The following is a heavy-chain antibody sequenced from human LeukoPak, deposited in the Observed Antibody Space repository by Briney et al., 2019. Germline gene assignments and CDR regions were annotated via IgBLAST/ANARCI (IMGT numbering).Heavy chain of an antibody. J-gene: IGHJ1*01. CDR3: AKGWGIVVVTAIPH. D-gene: IGHD2-21*02. Sequence: HPGGSLRLSCAASGFTFSSYAMSWVRQAPGKGLEWVSAISGSGGSTYYADSVKGRFTISRDNSKNTLYLQMNSLRAEDTAVYYCAKGWGIVVVTAIPHWGQGTLVTVSS. V-gene: IGHV3-23*01. CDR1: GFTFSSYA. CDR2: ISGSGGST.